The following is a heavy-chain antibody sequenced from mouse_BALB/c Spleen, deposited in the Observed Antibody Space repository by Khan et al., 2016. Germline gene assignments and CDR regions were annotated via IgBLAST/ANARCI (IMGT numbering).Heavy chain of an antibody. CDR3: AIYDEGFDN. CDR1: GYSFTTYW. J-gene: IGHJ2*01. CDR2: INPRTDYT. Sequence: QIQLVQSGAELAKPGASVRMSCKASGYSFTTYWMHWVKQRPGQGLEWIGYINPRTDYTEYNQKFKDKATLTADKSSSTAYMQLTSLASEDSAVYYCAIYDEGFDNWGQGTTLTVSS. D-gene: IGHD2-3*01. V-gene: IGHV1-7*01.